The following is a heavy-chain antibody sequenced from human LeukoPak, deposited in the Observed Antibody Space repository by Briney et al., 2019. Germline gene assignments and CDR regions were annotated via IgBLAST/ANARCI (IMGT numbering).Heavy chain of an antibody. D-gene: IGHD3-9*01. CDR3: ARDHDWAFDL. CDR1: GFPFGSYV. Sequence: GGSLRLSCEGSGFPFGSYVMSWVRQAPGKGLEWIAYINHNAEMIFYPDFVKGRFTISRDNPKKSLYLQMNALRYEDRAIYYYARDHDWAFDLWGQGTLVTVSS. J-gene: IGHJ4*02. CDR2: INHNAEMI. V-gene: IGHV3-48*02.